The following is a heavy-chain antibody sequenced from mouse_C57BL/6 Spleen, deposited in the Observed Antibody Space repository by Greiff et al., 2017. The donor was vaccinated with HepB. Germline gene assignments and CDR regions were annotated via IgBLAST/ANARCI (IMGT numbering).Heavy chain of an antibody. CDR1: GFTFTDYY. J-gene: IGHJ3*01. Sequence: EVMLVESGGGLVQPGGSLSLSCAASGFTFTDYYMSWVRQPPGKALEWLGFIRNKANGYTTEYSASVKGRFTISRDNSQSILYLQMNALRAEDSATYYCASDGYGFAYWGQGTLVTVSA. V-gene: IGHV7-3*01. CDR2: IRNKANGYTT. CDR3: ASDGYGFAY. D-gene: IGHD2-2*01.